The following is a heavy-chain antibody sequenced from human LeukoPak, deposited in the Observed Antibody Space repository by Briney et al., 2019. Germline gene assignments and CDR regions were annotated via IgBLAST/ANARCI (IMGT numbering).Heavy chain of an antibody. CDR3: AKGGSYYGNYFDY. D-gene: IGHD1-26*01. J-gene: IGHJ4*02. CDR2: ISGSGGST. V-gene: IGHV3-23*01. Sequence: PGGFLRLSCAASGFTFSSYAMSWVRQAPGKGLEWVSAISGSGGSTYYADSVKGRFTISRDNSKNTLYLQMNSLRAEDTAVYYCAKGGSYYGNYFDYWGQGTLVTVSS. CDR1: GFTFSSYA.